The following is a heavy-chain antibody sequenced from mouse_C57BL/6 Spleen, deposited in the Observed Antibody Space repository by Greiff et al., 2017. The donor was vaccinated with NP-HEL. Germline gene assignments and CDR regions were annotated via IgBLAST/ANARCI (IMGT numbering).Heavy chain of an antibody. CDR3: ARGGGTWYFDV. J-gene: IGHJ1*03. V-gene: IGHV1-82*01. CDR2: IYPGDGDT. D-gene: IGHD3-1*01. Sequence: QVQLQQSGPELVKPGASVKISCKASGYAFSSSWMNWVKQRPGQGLEWIGGIYPGDGDTNYNGKFKGKATLTADKASSAAYVQLSSLTAEDSAVYFSARGGGTWYFDVWGTGTTVTVSS. CDR1: GYAFSSSW.